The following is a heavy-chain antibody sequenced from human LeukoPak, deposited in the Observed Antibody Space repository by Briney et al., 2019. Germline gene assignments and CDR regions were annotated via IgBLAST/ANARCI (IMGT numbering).Heavy chain of an antibody. Sequence: ASVKVSFKASGYTFTSYGISWVRQAPGQGLEWMGWISAYNGSTNYAQKLQGRVTMTTDTSTSTAYMELRSLRSDDTAVYYCARDSHPNLMNDFWSGYSTDYFDYWGQGTLVTVSS. J-gene: IGHJ4*02. CDR2: ISAYNGST. CDR3: ARDSHPNLMNDFWSGYSTDYFDY. D-gene: IGHD3-3*01. V-gene: IGHV1-18*01. CDR1: GYTFTSYG.